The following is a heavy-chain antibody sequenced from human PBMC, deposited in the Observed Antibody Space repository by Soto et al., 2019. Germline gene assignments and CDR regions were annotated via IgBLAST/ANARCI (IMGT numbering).Heavy chain of an antibody. J-gene: IGHJ5*01. D-gene: IGHD6-19*01. V-gene: IGHV3-23*01. Sequence: GGSLRLSCAASGFTFSSYAMSWLRQAPGKGLGWVSVISGSGASTYYADPLKGRLTISRENSKNTLYLQMNSLRAEETAVYYCSKDVATGWTHNWFDYWGQGTLVTVSS. CDR1: GFTFSSYA. CDR3: SKDVATGWTHNWFDY. CDR2: ISGSGAST.